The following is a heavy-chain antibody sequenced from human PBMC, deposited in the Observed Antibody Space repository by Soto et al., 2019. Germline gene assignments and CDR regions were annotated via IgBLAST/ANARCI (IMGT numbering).Heavy chain of an antibody. J-gene: IGHJ4*02. CDR3: ARDLDGSGSYFTNY. Sequence: SVEVSFRTSCYTFSSIGISWVREAPGQGLEWMGWISPHKGDTYYAQRLQGRVTMTTDTSTNTAYMELRSLRSDDTAVYFCARDLDGSGSYFTNYWGPGTLVTVSS. V-gene: IGHV1-18*01. D-gene: IGHD3-10*01. CDR1: CYTFSSIG. CDR2: ISPHKGDT.